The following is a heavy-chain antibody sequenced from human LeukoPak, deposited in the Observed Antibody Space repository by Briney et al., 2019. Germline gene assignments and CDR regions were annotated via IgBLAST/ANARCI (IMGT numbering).Heavy chain of an antibody. CDR2: ISGGGGGT. V-gene: IGHV3-23*01. CDR1: GFTFRSYA. CDR3: AKISTPIPAAGAMDN. J-gene: IGHJ4*02. D-gene: IGHD6-13*01. Sequence: PGGSLRLSCAASGFTFRSYAMSVVRQAPGQGLEWVSSISGGGGGTYYANSVKGRFTISRDNSKSTLYLQMNGLRAEDTAVYYCAKISTPIPAAGAMDNWGQGTLVTVSS.